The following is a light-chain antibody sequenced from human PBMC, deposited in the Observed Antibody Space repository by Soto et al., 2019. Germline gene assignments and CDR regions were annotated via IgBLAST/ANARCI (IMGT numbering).Light chain of an antibody. CDR3: QQYNNWPLLT. V-gene: IGKV3-15*01. J-gene: IGKJ4*01. Sequence: EIVMTQSPATLSVSPGERATLSCTASQSISNNLAWYQQKAGQAPRLLIYGASTGAPGIPARFSGSGSGTEFTLTISSLQSEDSAVYYCQQYNNWPLLTFGGGTKVEIK. CDR1: QSISNN. CDR2: GAS.